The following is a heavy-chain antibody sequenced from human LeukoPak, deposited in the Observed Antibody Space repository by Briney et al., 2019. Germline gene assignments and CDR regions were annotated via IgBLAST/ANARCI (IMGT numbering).Heavy chain of an antibody. CDR3: ARGRGDY. D-gene: IGHD5-12*01. CDR1: GGSFSGYY. J-gene: IGHJ4*02. Sequence: TETLSLTCAVYGGSFSGYYWSWIRQPPGKGLEWIGEINHSGSTNYNPSLKSRVTISVDTSKNQFSLKLSSVTAADTAVYYCARGRGDYWGQGTLVTVSS. CDR2: INHSGST. V-gene: IGHV4-34*01.